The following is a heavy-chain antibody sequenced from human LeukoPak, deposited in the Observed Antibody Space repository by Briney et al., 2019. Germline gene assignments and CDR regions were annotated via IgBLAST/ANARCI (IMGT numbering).Heavy chain of an antibody. D-gene: IGHD6-13*01. CDR2: TYYRSKWYN. Sequence: SQTLSLTCAISGDSVSSNSAAWSWIRQSPSRGLEWLGRTYYRSKWYNDYAVSVKSRITINPDTSKNQFSLQLNSVTPEDTAVYYCASSAAGRAGGFDYWGQGTLVTVSS. V-gene: IGHV6-1*01. J-gene: IGHJ4*02. CDR3: ASSAAGRAGGFDY. CDR1: GDSVSSNSAA.